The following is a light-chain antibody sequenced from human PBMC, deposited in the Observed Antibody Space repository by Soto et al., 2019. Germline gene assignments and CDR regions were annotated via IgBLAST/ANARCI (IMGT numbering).Light chain of an antibody. CDR1: QDISSA. V-gene: IGKV1-9*01. CDR3: QQRKSYPLT. Sequence: DIQLTQSPSFLSASVGDRVTITCRASQDISSALAWYQQKPGKAPKLLIYAASTLQSGVPSRFSGSGSGPEFTLTISSLQPEDFATYYCQQRKSYPLTFGGGTKVEIK. J-gene: IGKJ4*01. CDR2: AAS.